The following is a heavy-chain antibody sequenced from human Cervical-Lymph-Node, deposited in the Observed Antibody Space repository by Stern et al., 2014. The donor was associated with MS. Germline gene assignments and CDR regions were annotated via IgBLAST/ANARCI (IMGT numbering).Heavy chain of an antibody. D-gene: IGHD5-24*01. CDR3: ARDSPIFPRPLQVEIDY. V-gene: IGHV1-69*06. Sequence: QLVQSGTEVKKPGSSVKVSCKASGGTFNNDAFNWVRQAPGQGPEWLGGIIPLFNTASYAQTFQDRVSITAGKSTQTVFLELNRLTSEDTAVYYCARDSPIFPRPLQVEIDYWGQGTLVVVSS. CDR1: GGTFNNDA. J-gene: IGHJ4*02. CDR2: IIPLFNTA.